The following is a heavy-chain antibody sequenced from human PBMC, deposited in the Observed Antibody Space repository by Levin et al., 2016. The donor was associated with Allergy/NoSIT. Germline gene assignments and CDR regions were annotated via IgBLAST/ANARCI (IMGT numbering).Heavy chain of an antibody. J-gene: IGHJ3*02. Sequence: WIRQPPGKGLEWIGRIYTNGRTNYNPSLKSRVIMSVDTSKNQFSLKLRSVTAADTAVYYCARDQAGGSGWYSALDIWGHGTMVTVSS. V-gene: IGHV4-4*07. D-gene: IGHD6-19*01. CDR3: ARDQAGGSGWYSALDI. CDR2: IYTNGRT.